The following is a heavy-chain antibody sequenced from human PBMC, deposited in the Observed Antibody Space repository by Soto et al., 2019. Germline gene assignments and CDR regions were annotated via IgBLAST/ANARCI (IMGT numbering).Heavy chain of an antibody. Sequence: WGSLRLSCAASGFTFRPVGKHWVRQAPGKGLVWVSHISGDGSTIVYADSVKGRFTISRDNAKNTLYLQMNSLRVEVTAVYFCVRDRGWPASFNMWGQGTMVTVSS. CDR2: ISGDGSTI. D-gene: IGHD2-15*01. J-gene: IGHJ3*02. CDR1: GFTFRPVG. V-gene: IGHV3-74*01. CDR3: VRDRGWPASFNM.